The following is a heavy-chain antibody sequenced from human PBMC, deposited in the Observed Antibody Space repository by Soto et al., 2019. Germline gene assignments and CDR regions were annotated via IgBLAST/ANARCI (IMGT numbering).Heavy chain of an antibody. CDR3: AKTYGSSWYYFDN. V-gene: IGHV3-23*01. J-gene: IGHJ4*02. D-gene: IGHD6-13*01. CDR1: GFTFSSYA. CDR2: ISGSGAGT. Sequence: EVQLLESGGGLVQPGGSLRLSCAASGFTFSSYAMTWVRQAPGKGLEWVSTISGSGAGTDYAESVKGRFTISRDNSKNTQYLQMNSLRAEDTAVYYCAKTYGSSWYYFDNWGQGNLVTVSS.